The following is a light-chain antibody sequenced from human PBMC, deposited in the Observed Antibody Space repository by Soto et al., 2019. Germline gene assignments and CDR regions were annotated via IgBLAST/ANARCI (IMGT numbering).Light chain of an antibody. CDR1: QSIRRS. Sequence: DIQMTQSPSSLSASVADRVTITCRASQSIRRSLNWYQQKPGKAPNLLIYAASSLQTGVPSRFTGSGSGTDFTLTISNLQPEDFAVFYCQQTYSSPRTFGQGPKV. J-gene: IGKJ1*01. V-gene: IGKV1-39*01. CDR3: QQTYSSPRT. CDR2: AAS.